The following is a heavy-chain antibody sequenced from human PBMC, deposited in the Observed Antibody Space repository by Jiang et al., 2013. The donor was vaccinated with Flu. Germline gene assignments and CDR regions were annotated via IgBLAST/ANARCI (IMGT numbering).Heavy chain of an antibody. CDR3: ARFGELQGENWFDP. Sequence: TLSLTCAVSGGSISSGGYSWSWIRQPPGKGLEWIGYIYHSGSTYYNPSLKSRVTISVDRSKNQFSLKLSSVTAADTAVYYCARFGELQGENWFDPWGQGTLVTVSS. J-gene: IGHJ5*02. CDR1: GGSISSGGYS. D-gene: IGHD3-10*01. CDR2: IYHSGST. V-gene: IGHV4-30-2*01.